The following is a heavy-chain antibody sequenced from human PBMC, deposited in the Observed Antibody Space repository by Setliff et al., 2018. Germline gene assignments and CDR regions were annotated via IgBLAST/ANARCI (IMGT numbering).Heavy chain of an antibody. D-gene: IGHD5-18*01. J-gene: IGHJ4*02. CDR1: GDTFSSYA. V-gene: IGHV1-69*05. CDR2: IIPIFGTA. Sequence: GASVKVSCKASGDTFSSYAINWVRQAPGQGLEWMGGIIPIFGTANYAQKFQGRLTITTVGSTSTAYMELSSLRSDDTAVYYCATFRGYTYGYDYWGQGTLVTVSS. CDR3: ATFRGYTYGYDY.